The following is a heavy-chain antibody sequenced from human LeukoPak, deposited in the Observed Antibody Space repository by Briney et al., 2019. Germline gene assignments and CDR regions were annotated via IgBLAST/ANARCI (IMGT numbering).Heavy chain of an antibody. Sequence: PSETLSLTCTVSGGSISSHYWSWIRQPPGKGLEWIGYIYYSGSTNYNPSLKSRVTISVDTSKNQFSLKLSSVTAADTAVYYCARGATSGSQHYFDYWGQGTLDTVSS. V-gene: IGHV4-59*11. J-gene: IGHJ4*02. D-gene: IGHD3-3*01. CDR2: IYYSGST. CDR3: ARGATSGSQHYFDY. CDR1: GGSISSHY.